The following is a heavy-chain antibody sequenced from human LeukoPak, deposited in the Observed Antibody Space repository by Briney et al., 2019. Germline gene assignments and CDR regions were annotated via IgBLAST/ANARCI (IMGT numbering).Heavy chain of an antibody. D-gene: IGHD6-25*01. V-gene: IGHV4-59*08. CDR1: GGSISSYY. J-gene: IGHJ5*02. Sequence: SETLSLTCTVSGGSISSYYWSWIRQPPGKGLEWIGYIYYSGSTNYNPSLKSRVTISVDTSKNQFSLKLSSVTAADTAVYYCARYIAAYNWFDPWGQGTLVTVSS. CDR3: ARYIAAYNWFDP. CDR2: IYYSGST.